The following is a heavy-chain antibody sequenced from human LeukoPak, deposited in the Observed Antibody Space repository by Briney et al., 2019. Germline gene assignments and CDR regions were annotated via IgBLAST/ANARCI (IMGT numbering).Heavy chain of an antibody. CDR2: IYHSGST. D-gene: IGHD5-24*01. CDR1: GGSISSYY. J-gene: IGHJ3*02. Sequence: SETLSLTCTVSGGSISSYYWSWIRQPPGKGLEWIGYIYHSGSTKYNPSLESRVTISVDMSKNQFSLKLNSVTAADTAVYYCVRVQADGHSDIWGQGTMVTVSS. V-gene: IGHV4-59*01. CDR3: VRVQADGHSDI.